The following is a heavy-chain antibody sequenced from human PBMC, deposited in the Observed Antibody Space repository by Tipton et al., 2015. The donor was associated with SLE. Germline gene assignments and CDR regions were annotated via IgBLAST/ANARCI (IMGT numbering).Heavy chain of an antibody. J-gene: IGHJ6*03. CDR1: GGSISSGGYY. CDR2: IYYSGST. Sequence: TLSLTCAVYGGSISSGGYYWSWIRQHPGKGLEWIGYIYYSGSTYYNPSLKSRVTISVDTSKNQFSLKLSSVTAADTAVYYCARIPPDWGGDYYMDVWGKGTTVTVPS. V-gene: IGHV4-31*11. D-gene: IGHD7-27*01. CDR3: ARIPPDWGGDYYMDV.